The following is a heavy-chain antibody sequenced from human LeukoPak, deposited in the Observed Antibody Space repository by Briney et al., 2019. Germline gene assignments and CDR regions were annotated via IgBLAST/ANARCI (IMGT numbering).Heavy chain of an antibody. Sequence: SDTLSLTCTFSGTSISSSDWSWIRQPPGRGLEWIAYIYYSGSTNYNPSLKSRVTISVDTSKNQFSLKLSSVTAADTAVYYCARDSSVYYFDYWGQGTLVTVSS. CDR2: IYYSGST. CDR3: ARDSSVYYFDY. J-gene: IGHJ4*02. V-gene: IGHV4-59*01. D-gene: IGHD3-22*01. CDR1: GTSISSSD.